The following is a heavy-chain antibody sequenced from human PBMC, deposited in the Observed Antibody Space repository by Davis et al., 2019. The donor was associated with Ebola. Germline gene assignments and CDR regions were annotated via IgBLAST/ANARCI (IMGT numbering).Heavy chain of an antibody. CDR1: GYTFTSYD. D-gene: IGHD6-13*01. CDR2: MNPNSGNT. V-gene: IGHV1-8*01. J-gene: IGHJ6*02. CDR3: AKAVAGYYYYGMDV. Sequence: ASVTVSCKASGYTFTSYDINWVRQATGQGLEWMGWMNPNSGNTGYAQKFQGRVTMTRNASISTAYMELSSLRSEDTAVYYCAKAVAGYYYYGMDVWGQGTTVTVSS.